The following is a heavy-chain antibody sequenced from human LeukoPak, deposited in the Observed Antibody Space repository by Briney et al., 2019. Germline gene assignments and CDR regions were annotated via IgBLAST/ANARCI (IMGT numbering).Heavy chain of an antibody. D-gene: IGHD6-13*01. CDR2: IKQDGSVK. J-gene: IGHJ4*02. V-gene: IGHV3-7*02. Sequence: GGSLRLSCAASGFTFSDYWMTWVRQAPGKGLEWVANIKQDGSVKNYVDSVKGRFTVSRDNAKNSVYLQMNSLRAEDTAVYYCVTYHGYSSSWPYWGQGTLVTVSS. CDR3: VTYHGYSSSWPY. CDR1: GFTFSDYW.